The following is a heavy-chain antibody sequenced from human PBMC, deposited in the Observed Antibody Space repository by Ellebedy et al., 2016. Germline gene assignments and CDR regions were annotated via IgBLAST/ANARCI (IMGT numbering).Heavy chain of an antibody. CDR3: ARDGSEWSRDL. CDR2: IVYSGKDT. CDR1: GFTFNSYA. V-gene: IGHV3-21*01. D-gene: IGHD3-3*01. J-gene: IGHJ5*02. Sequence: GGSLRLSXVVSGFTFNSYAMGWVRQAPGKGLEWVATIVYSGKDTSYADSVTGRFTISRDNDKNSVFLQMTSLRVEDTAVYYCARDGSEWSRDLWGQGTLVTVSS.